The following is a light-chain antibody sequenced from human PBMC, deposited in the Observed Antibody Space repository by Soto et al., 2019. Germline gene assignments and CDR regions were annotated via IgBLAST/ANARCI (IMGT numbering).Light chain of an antibody. CDR2: DVS. J-gene: IGLJ2*01. CDR1: SSDVGGYKF. CDR3: SSYTSSSTLVV. Sequence: QSALTQPASVSGSPGQSITISCTGTSSDVGGYKFVSWYQQHPGKAPKLMIYDVSNRPSGVSNRFSGSKSGNTASLTISGLQAEDEADYYCSSYTSSSTLVVFGGGT. V-gene: IGLV2-14*01.